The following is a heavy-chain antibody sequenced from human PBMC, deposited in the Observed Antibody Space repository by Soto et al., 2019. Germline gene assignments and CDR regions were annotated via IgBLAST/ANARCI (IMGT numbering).Heavy chain of an antibody. J-gene: IGHJ4*02. D-gene: IGHD6-6*01. Sequence: NPGGSLRLSCAASGFTFSSYSINWVRQAPGKGLEWVSSISSSSSYIYYADSVKGRFTISRDNAKNSLYLQMNSLRAEDTAVYYCARGHGSPLGVGSSYYFDYWGQGTLVTVSS. CDR2: ISSSSSYI. CDR3: ARGHGSPLGVGSSYYFDY. CDR1: GFTFSSYS. V-gene: IGHV3-21*01.